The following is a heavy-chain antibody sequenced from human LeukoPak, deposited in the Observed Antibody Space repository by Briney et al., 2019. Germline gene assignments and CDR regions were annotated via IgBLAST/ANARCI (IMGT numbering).Heavy chain of an antibody. Sequence: ASVKVSCKASGYSFTRYGISWVRQAPGQGLEWMGWISGANGNTGYAQKFQGRVTMTRNTSISTAYMELSSLRSEDTAVYYCARIGLRGVIISRPLDYWGQGTLVTVSS. CDR2: ISGANGNT. J-gene: IGHJ4*02. D-gene: IGHD3-16*02. CDR3: ARIGLRGVIISRPLDY. V-gene: IGHV1-8*01. CDR1: GYSFTRYG.